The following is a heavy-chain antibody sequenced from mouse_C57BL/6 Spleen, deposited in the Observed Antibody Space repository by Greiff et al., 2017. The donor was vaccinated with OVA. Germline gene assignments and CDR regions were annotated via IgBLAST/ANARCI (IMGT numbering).Heavy chain of an antibody. D-gene: IGHD2-1*01. CDR1: GYTFTSYW. Sequence: QVQLQQPGAELVRPGSSVKLSCKASGYTFTSYWMDWVKQRPGQGLEWIGNIYPSDSETHYNQKFKDKATLTVDKSSSTAYMQLSSLTSEDSAVYYCARSLGNDAMDYWGQGTSVTVSS. J-gene: IGHJ4*01. CDR3: ARSLGNDAMDY. CDR2: IYPSDSET. V-gene: IGHV1-61*01.